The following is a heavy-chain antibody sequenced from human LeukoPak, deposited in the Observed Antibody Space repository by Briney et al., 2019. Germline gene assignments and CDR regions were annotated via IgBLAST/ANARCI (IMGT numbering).Heavy chain of an antibody. D-gene: IGHD1-26*01. CDR3: AKGGSYYVEYFDY. CDR2: IWYAGRNK. CDR1: GFTLGAYW. J-gene: IGHJ4*02. Sequence: PVGSLRLPCAPSGFTLGAYWMSWFRQAPGQGLEWVVVIWYAGRNKYYADSVKGRFTISQDNCKNTLYLQMSSLRAEDTAVYYCAKGGSYYVEYFDYWGQGTLVTVSS. V-gene: IGHV3-33*08.